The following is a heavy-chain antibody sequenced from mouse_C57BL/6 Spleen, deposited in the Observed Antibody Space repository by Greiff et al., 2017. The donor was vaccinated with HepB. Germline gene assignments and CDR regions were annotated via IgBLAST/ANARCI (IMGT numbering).Heavy chain of an antibody. J-gene: IGHJ2*01. D-gene: IGHD1-1*01. Sequence: EVKLMESGGGLVKPGGSLKLSCAASGFTFSSYAMSWVRQTPEKRLEWVATISDGGSYTYYPDNVKGRFTISRDNAKNNLYLQMSHLKSEDTAMYYCARENYYGSSGYWGQGTTLTVSS. V-gene: IGHV5-4*01. CDR1: GFTFSSYA. CDR3: ARENYYGSSGY. CDR2: ISDGGSYT.